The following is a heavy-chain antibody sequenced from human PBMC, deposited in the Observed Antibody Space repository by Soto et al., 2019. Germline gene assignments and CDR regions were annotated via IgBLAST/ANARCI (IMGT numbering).Heavy chain of an antibody. V-gene: IGHV1-2*04. Sequence: ASVKVSCKASGYTFTGYYMHWVRQAPGQGLEWMGWINPNSGGTNYAQKFQGWVTMTRDTSISTAYMELSRLRSDDTAVYYCAATLDSSSGTGYTDMDVWGQGTTVTVSS. CDR1: GYTFTGYY. D-gene: IGHD3-10*01. CDR3: AATLDSSSGTGYTDMDV. J-gene: IGHJ6*02. CDR2: INPNSGGT.